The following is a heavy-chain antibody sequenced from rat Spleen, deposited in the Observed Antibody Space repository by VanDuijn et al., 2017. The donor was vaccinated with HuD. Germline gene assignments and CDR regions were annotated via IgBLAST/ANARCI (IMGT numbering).Heavy chain of an antibody. J-gene: IGHJ2*01. CDR1: GFTFSGYA. V-gene: IGHV5-17*01. D-gene: IGHD1-6*01. Sequence: EVKLVESGGGLVQPGRSLKLSCAASGFTFSGYAMAWVRQAPKKGLEWVATIIYDGSSAYYRDSVKGRFTISRDNAKSTLYLQMDSLRSEDTATYYCARRDVYYGPVYFDYWGQGVMVTVSS. CDR2: IIYDGSSA. CDR3: ARRDVYYGPVYFDY.